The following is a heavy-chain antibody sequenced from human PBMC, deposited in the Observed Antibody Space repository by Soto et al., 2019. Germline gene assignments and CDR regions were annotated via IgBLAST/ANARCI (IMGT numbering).Heavy chain of an antibody. V-gene: IGHV3-23*01. J-gene: IGHJ5*02. CDR3: AKHRSPYNWKYFWFDA. CDR1: GFTFSSYA. CDR2: ISGSGGST. Sequence: GGSLRLSCAASGFTFSSYAMSWVRQAPGKGLEWVSAISGSGGSTYYADSVKGRFTISRDNAKNTLYLQMNSLRAEDTAVYYCAKHRSPYNWKYFWFDAWGQGTLVTVSS. D-gene: IGHD1-7*01.